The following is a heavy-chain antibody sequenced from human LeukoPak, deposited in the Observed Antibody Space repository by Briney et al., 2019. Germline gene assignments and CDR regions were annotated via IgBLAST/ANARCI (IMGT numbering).Heavy chain of an antibody. Sequence: PGGSLRLSCAASGFTFSNYWMTWVRQAPGKGLEWVAHINQDGSEEHYMDSVKARFTISRDNAKNSLSLQMNSLRAEDTAVYYCARDPGYSSRVSLYYFDYWGQGTLVTVSS. CDR1: GFTFSNYW. J-gene: IGHJ4*02. D-gene: IGHD6-13*01. CDR3: ARDPGYSSRVSLYYFDY. CDR2: INQDGSEE. V-gene: IGHV3-7*01.